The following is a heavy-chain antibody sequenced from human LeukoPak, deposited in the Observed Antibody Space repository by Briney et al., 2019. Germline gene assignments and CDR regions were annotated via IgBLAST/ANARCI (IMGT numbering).Heavy chain of an antibody. V-gene: IGHV1-69*13. Sequence: SVNVSCKASGGTFSSYSISWVRQAPGQGLEWMGGIIPIFGTANYAQKFQGRVTITADESTSTANMELSSLRSEDTAMYYCARIDSSSLPTWGQGTLVTVSS. J-gene: IGHJ4*02. CDR1: GGTFSSYS. CDR2: IIPIFGTA. CDR3: ARIDSSSLPT. D-gene: IGHD6-13*01.